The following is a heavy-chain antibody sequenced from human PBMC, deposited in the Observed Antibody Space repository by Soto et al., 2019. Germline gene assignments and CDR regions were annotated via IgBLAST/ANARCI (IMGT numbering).Heavy chain of an antibody. CDR2: ISAYNGNT. Sequence: ASVKVSCKASGYTFTSYGISWVRQAPGQGLEWMGWISAYNGNTKYSQKFQGRVTITRDTSASTAYMELSSLRSEDTAVNYCARVNPYSSGWENPYWYFDLWGRGTLVTVSS. V-gene: IGHV1-18*01. CDR3: ARVNPYSSGWENPYWYFDL. D-gene: IGHD6-19*01. J-gene: IGHJ2*01. CDR1: GYTFTSYG.